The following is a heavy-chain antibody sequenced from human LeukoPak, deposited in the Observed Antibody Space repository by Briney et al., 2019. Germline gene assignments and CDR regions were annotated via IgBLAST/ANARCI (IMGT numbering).Heavy chain of an antibody. CDR1: GGSFSGYY. J-gene: IGHJ4*02. CDR3: ASYSSTSYMADY. D-gene: IGHD6-13*01. Sequence: SETLSLTCAVYGGSFSGYYWSWIRQPPGKGLEWIGEINHSGSTNYNPSLKGRVTISVDTSKNQFSLKLSSVTAADTAVYYCASYSSTSYMADYWGQGTLVTVSS. V-gene: IGHV4-34*01. CDR2: INHSGST.